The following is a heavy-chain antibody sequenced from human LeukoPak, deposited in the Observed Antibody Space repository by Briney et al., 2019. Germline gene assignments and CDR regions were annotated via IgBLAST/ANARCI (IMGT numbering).Heavy chain of an antibody. V-gene: IGHV3-33*06. Sequence: RGSLRLSCAASGFTFSSYGMHWVRQDPGKGLEWEAVIWYDGSNKYYEDSVKGRFTSSRDNSKNTLYLQMSSLRAEDTAVYYCAKDNCSGGSCYIDYWGQGTLVTVSS. J-gene: IGHJ4*02. CDR2: IWYDGSNK. CDR1: GFTFSSYG. CDR3: AKDNCSGGSCYIDY. D-gene: IGHD2-15*01.